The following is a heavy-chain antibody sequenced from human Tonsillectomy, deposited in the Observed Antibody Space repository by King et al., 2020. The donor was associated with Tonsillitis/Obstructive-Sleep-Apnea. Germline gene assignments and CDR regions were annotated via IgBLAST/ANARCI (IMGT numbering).Heavy chain of an antibody. D-gene: IGHD6-6*01. Sequence: QLQESGPGLVKPSETLSLTCTVSGGSISSYYWSWIRQPPGKGLEWIGYIYYSGSTNYNPSLKSRVTISVDTSKNQFSLKLSSVTAADPAVYYCASDNHRSSLIYWGQGTLVTVSS. J-gene: IGHJ4*02. CDR1: GGSISSYY. CDR2: IYYSGST. CDR3: ASDNHRSSLIY. V-gene: IGHV4-59*01.